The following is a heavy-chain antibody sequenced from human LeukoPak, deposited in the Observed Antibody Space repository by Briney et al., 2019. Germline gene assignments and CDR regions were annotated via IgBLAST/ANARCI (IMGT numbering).Heavy chain of an antibody. CDR3: ARDQGRELFGWDAFDI. CDR1: GGTFSSHA. Sequence: SVQVSCQASGGTFSSHAISWVRQAPGQGLEWMGGIIPIFGTTNYTQKFQGRVTITADKSTNTAYMELSNLRSEDTAMYYCARDQGRELFGWDAFDIWGQGTMVTVSS. CDR2: IIPIFGTT. D-gene: IGHD1-26*01. J-gene: IGHJ3*02. V-gene: IGHV1-69*06.